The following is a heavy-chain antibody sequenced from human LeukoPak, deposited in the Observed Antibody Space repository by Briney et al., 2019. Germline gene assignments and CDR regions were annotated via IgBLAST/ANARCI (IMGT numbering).Heavy chain of an antibody. Sequence: QPGRSLRLSCAASGFTFSSYGMHWVRQAPGKGLEWVAVIWYDGSNKYYADSVKGRFTISRDNSKNTLYLQMNSLRAEDTAVYYCAKDIEDYGAGVDYWGQGTLSPSPQ. J-gene: IGHJ4*02. CDR3: AKDIEDYGAGVDY. D-gene: IGHD4-17*01. CDR1: GFTFSSYG. V-gene: IGHV3-33*06. CDR2: IWYDGSNK.